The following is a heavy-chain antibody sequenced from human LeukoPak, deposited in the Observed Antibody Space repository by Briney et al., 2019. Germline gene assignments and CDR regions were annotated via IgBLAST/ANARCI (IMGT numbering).Heavy chain of an antibody. D-gene: IGHD2-2*02. CDR2: IIPIFGTA. CDR1: GGTFSSYA. Sequence: SVKVSCKASGGTFSSYAISWVRQAPGQGLEWMGGIIPIFGTANYAQRFQGRVTITADESTSTAYMELSSLRSEDTAVYYCAREAMRYCSSTSCYKGEFDYWGQGTLVAASS. CDR3: AREAMRYCSSTSCYKGEFDY. V-gene: IGHV1-69*13. J-gene: IGHJ4*02.